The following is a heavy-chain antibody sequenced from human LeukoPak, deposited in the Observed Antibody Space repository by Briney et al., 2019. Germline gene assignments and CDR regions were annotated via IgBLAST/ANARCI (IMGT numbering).Heavy chain of an antibody. D-gene: IGHD3-16*01. CDR2: FYYIGST. CDR3: TRGITGHYRSLGGFAFDI. J-gene: IGHJ3*02. Sequence: PSETLSLTCTVSGASITQHYWSWIRQPPGKGLEYIGYFYYIGSTNYTSPVRSRVTISVDTSKNQFTLNLRSVSAADTAKYYCTRGITGHYRSLGGFAFDIWGQGTMVAVSS. CDR1: GASITQHY. V-gene: IGHV4-59*11.